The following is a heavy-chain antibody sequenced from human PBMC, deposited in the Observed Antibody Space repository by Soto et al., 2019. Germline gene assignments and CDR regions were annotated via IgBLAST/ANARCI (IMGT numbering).Heavy chain of an antibody. V-gene: IGHV3-23*01. J-gene: IGHJ4*02. D-gene: IGHD3-16*01. Sequence: GGSLRLSCAASGFTFRKYAMSWVRQAPGKGLEWVSAIGGSGGSTIYADSVKGRFTISRVNSKNTLYLQMNSLRAEDTAVYYCAKDLFGAIVGTEESVGIGYWGQGTLVTVSS. CDR3: AKDLFGAIVGTEESVGIGY. CDR1: GFTFRKYA. CDR2: IGGSGGST.